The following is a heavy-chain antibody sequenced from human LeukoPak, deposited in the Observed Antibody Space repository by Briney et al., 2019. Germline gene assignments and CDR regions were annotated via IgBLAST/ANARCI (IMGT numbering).Heavy chain of an antibody. CDR2: ISSSSSYI. V-gene: IGHV3-21*01. CDR3: ARKETATQGFDY. J-gene: IGHJ4*02. Sequence: NPGGSLRLSCAASGFTFSSYSMNWVRQAPGKGLEWVSSISSSSSYIYYADSVKGRFTISRDNAKNSLYLQMNSLRAEDTAVYYCARKETATQGFDYWGQVTLVTVSS. CDR1: GFTFSSYS. D-gene: IGHD5-18*01.